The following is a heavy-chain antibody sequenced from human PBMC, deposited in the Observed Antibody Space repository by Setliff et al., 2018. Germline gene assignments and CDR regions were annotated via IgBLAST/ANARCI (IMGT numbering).Heavy chain of an antibody. D-gene: IGHD5-18*01. CDR2: ISAYNGNT. Sequence: GASVKVSCKASGYSFSSYGIAWVRQAPGQGLEWMGWISAYNGNTKYAQKFQGRVTTTTDTSTSTVYMELRSLTSDDTAVYYCARARGGYSYGSPPLGMDVWGQGTTVTV. V-gene: IGHV1-18*01. J-gene: IGHJ6*02. CDR1: GYSFSSYG. CDR3: ARARGGYSYGSPPLGMDV.